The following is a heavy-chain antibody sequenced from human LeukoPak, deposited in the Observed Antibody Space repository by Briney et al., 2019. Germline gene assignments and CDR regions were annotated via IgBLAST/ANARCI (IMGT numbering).Heavy chain of an antibody. CDR3: AKRGVVIRVILVGFHQEAYYFDS. Sequence: GGSLRLSCAVSGITLSNYGMSWVRQAPGKGLEWVAGISDSGGRTNYADSVRGRFTISRDNPKNTLYLQMNSLRAEDTAVYFCAKRGVVIRVILVGFHQEAYYFDSWGQGALVTVSS. D-gene: IGHD3-22*01. V-gene: IGHV3-23*01. J-gene: IGHJ4*02. CDR1: GITLSNYG. CDR2: ISDSGGRT.